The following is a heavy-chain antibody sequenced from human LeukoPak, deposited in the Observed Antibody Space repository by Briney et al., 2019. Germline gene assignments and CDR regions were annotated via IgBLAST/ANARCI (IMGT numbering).Heavy chain of an antibody. V-gene: IGHV6-1*01. CDR2: TYYRSKWKN. D-gene: IGHD6-13*01. Sequence: TSQTLSLTCAISGDSVSSTRGAWNWIRQSPSRGLEWLGRTYYRSKWKNDYALSVKSRITINPDTSKNQFSLQLKSVTLEDTAVYYCAGTVAGAIDHWGQGTLVTVSS. J-gene: IGHJ4*02. CDR3: AGTVAGAIDH. CDR1: GDSVSSTRGA.